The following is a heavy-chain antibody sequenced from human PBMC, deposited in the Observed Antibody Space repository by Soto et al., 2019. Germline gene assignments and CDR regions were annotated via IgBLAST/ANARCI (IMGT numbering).Heavy chain of an antibody. CDR1: GASISSYY. J-gene: IGHJ6*02. CDR3: ASDRGNRYCSSNSCAIGNYYYYYGMDV. D-gene: IGHD2-2*01. Sequence: SETLSRTCTVSGASISSYYWSWIRQPPGKGLEWFGYSDDRASTTHNPPPNSRVTISVDTSTTQFSLQLSSATAAATAVYHCASDRGNRYCSSNSCAIGNYYYYYGMDVWGQGTPVTVSS. V-gene: IGHV4-59*01. CDR2: SDDRAST.